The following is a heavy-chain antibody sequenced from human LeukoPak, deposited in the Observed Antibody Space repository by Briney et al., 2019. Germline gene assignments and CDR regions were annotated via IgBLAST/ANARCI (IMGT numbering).Heavy chain of an antibody. D-gene: IGHD7-27*01. CDR1: GGSISSYY. Sequence: SETLSLTCTISGGSISSYYWSWIRRPPGKGLEWIGYIYYSGSTNYNPSLKSRVTISVDTSKNQFSLKLSSVTAADTAVYYCARLGDYYYYMDVWGKGTTVTVSS. V-gene: IGHV4-59*01. J-gene: IGHJ6*03. CDR2: IYYSGST. CDR3: ARLGDYYYYMDV.